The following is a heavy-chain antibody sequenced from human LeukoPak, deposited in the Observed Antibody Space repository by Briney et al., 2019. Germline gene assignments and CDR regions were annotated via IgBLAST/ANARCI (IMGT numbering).Heavy chain of an antibody. V-gene: IGHV4-59*01. D-gene: IGHD4-11*01. Sequence: ASETLSLTCTVSGGSISSYYWSWIRQPPGKGLEGIGYIYYSGSTNYNPSLKSRVTISVDTSKNQFPLNLSSVTAADTAVYFCARGRVSSSTWYSTYYYFFYMDFWGKGPTVTVSS. CDR3: ARGRVSSSTWYSTYYYFFYMDF. J-gene: IGHJ6*03. CDR2: IYYSGST. CDR1: GGSISSYY.